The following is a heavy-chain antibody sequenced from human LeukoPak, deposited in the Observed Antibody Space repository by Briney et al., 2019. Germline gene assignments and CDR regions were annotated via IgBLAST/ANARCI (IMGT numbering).Heavy chain of an antibody. V-gene: IGHV4-4*07. Sequence: SETLSLTCTVSGGSISSYYWSWIRQPAGKGLEWIGRIYTSGGTNYNPSLKSRVTMSVDTSKNQFSLKLSSVTAADTAVYYCARHDDFWSGYYRFDPWGQGTLVTVSS. D-gene: IGHD3-3*01. CDR3: ARHDDFWSGYYRFDP. CDR2: IYTSGGT. J-gene: IGHJ5*02. CDR1: GGSISSYY.